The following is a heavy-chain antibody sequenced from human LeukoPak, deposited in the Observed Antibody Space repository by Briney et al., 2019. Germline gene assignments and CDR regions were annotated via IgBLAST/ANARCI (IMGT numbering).Heavy chain of an antibody. Sequence: GGSLRLSCAASGFTFSNYAMHWVRQAPRKGLEWVASIKQDGNEKYYVESVKGRFTISRDNAKDSLYLEMNSLGVEDTAVYYCARDKEQGSSSGSSFHFWGQGTMVTVSS. CDR3: ARDKEQGSSSGSSFHF. CDR1: GFTFSNYA. D-gene: IGHD1-26*01. J-gene: IGHJ3*01. V-gene: IGHV3-7*01. CDR2: IKQDGNEK.